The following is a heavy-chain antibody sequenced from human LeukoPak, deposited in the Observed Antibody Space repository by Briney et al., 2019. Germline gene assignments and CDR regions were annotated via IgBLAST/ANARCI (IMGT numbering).Heavy chain of an antibody. J-gene: IGHJ6*03. CDR2: FDSEDGET. D-gene: IGHD3-3*01. Sequence: ASVKVSCKVSGYTLTELSMHWVRQAPGKGLEWMGGFDSEDGETIYAQKFQGRVTMTEDTSTDTAYMELSSLRSEDTAVYYCATGTKYYDFWSGYYRFRTDGRGFYYMDVWGKGTTVTVSS. V-gene: IGHV1-24*01. CDR1: GYTLTELS. CDR3: ATGTKYYDFWSGYYRFRTDGRGFYYMDV.